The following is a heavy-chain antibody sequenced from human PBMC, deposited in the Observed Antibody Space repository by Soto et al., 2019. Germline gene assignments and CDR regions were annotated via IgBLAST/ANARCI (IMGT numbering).Heavy chain of an antibody. CDR2: IYYSGST. CDR1: DGYISGGDEY. J-gene: IGHJ4*02. Sequence: SHTYSVSDGYISGGDEYCSRISQPPGKGLEWIGYIYYSGSTYYNPSLKSRVTISVDTSKNQFSLKLSSVTAADTAVYYCARASPVTWIYFDYWGQGTLVTVSS. D-gene: IGHD4-17*01. V-gene: IGHV4-30-4*01. CDR3: ARASPVTWIYFDY.